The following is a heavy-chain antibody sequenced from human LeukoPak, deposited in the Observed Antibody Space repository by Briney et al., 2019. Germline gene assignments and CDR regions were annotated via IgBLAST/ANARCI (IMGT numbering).Heavy chain of an antibody. Sequence: GGSLRLSCTASRFIFSNYWMSWVRQAPGKGLEWVANINQDGSEKYYVDSVKGRFTISRDNAKNSLYLQMNSVRAEDTAVYYCARDRAVVVATFPGGYNDYWGQGTLVTVSS. CDR2: INQDGSEK. D-gene: IGHD2-15*01. CDR3: ARDRAVVVATFPGGYNDY. V-gene: IGHV3-7*01. J-gene: IGHJ4*02. CDR1: RFIFSNYW.